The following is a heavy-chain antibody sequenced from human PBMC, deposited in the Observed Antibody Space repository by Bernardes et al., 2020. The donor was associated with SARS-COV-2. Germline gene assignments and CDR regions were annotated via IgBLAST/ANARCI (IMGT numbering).Heavy chain of an antibody. J-gene: IGHJ4*02. Sequence: GGSLRLSCAASGFIFGDHYMEWVRQAPGKGLEWIGRSRTRILGYSTDYAASVKDRFTISRDASKSSLYLQMNSLTTEDTAIYFCSREDNGGSRSWGQGTLVTVSS. CDR3: SREDNGGSRS. V-gene: IGHV3-72*01. CDR2: SRTRILGYST. CDR1: GFIFGDHY. D-gene: IGHD4-17*01.